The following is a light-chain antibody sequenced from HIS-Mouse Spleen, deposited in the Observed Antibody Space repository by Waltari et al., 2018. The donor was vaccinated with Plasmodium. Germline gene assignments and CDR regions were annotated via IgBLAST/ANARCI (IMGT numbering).Light chain of an antibody. V-gene: IGLV3-10*01. CDR3: YSTDSSGNHRV. J-gene: IGLJ3*02. CDR1: ALPKKY. Sequence: SYELTQPPSVSVSPGQTARITCSGDALPKKYAYWYQQKSGQAPVLVIDEDSKRPSGIPEGFSGSSSVTMATLTISGAQVEDEADYYCYSTDSSGNHRVFGGGTKLTVL. CDR2: EDS.